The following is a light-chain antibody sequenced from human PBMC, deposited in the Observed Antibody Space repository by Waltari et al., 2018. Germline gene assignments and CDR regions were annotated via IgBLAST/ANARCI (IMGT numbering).Light chain of an antibody. CDR2: AAS. CDR3: QQSYSTPRT. CDR1: QSISSY. Sequence: DIQMTQSPSSLSASVGDRVTITCRASQSISSYLNWYQQKPGKAPKLLIYAASSLQSGVPSRFSCSGSGTDFTLTISSLQPEEFATYYCQQSYSTPRTFGGGTKVEIK. J-gene: IGKJ4*01. V-gene: IGKV1-39*01.